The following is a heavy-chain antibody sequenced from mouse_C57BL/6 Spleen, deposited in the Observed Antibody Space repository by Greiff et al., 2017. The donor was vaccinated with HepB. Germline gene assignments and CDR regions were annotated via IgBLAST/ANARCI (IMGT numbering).Heavy chain of an antibody. CDR2: ISSGSSTI. J-gene: IGHJ2*01. CDR3: ARGPYGNLDY. D-gene: IGHD2-1*01. Sequence: EVKLMESGGGLVKPGGSLKLSCAASGFTFSDYGMHWVRQAPEKGLEWVAYISSGSSTIYYADTVKGRFTISRDNAKNTLFLQRTSLRSEDTAMYYCARGPYGNLDYWGQGTTLTVSS. CDR1: GFTFSDYG. V-gene: IGHV5-17*01.